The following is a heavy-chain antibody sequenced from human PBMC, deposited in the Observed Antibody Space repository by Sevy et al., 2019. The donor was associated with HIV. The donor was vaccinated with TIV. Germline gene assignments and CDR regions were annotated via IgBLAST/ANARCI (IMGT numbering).Heavy chain of an antibody. V-gene: IGHV3-9*01. CDR1: GFTFDDYA. CDR2: ISWNSGSI. CDR3: VKDRSYGGNSFDL. D-gene: IGHD4-17*01. J-gene: IGHJ4*02. Sequence: RLSCAASGFTFDDYAMHWVRQAPGKGLEWASGISWNSGSIGYADSVKGRFTISRDNAKNSLYLQMNSLRAEDTTLYYCVKDRSYGGNSFDLWGQGTLVTVSS.